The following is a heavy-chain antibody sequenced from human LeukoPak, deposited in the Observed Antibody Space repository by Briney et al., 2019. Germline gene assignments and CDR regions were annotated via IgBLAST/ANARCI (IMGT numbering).Heavy chain of an antibody. D-gene: IGHD3-16*01. CDR2: ISSSSSYI. J-gene: IGHJ4*02. V-gene: IGHV3-21*01. CDR3: ARSWGRDFDY. CDR1: GFTFSSYS. Sequence: GGSLRLSCAASGFTFSSYSMNWVRQAPGKGLEWVSSISSSSSYIYYADSVRGRFTISRDNAKNSLYLQMNSLRAEDTAVYYCARSWGRDFDYWGQGTLVTVSS.